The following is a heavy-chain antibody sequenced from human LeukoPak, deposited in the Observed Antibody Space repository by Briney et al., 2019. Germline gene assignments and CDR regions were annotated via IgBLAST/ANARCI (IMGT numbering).Heavy chain of an antibody. CDR1: GFTFSDYW. CDR3: ARDRFATMLADF. D-gene: IGHD2-8*01. Sequence: GGSLRLSCAASGFTFSDYWMNWVRQAPGKGLEWVASIKEDGSEKHYVDSVRGRFTIFRDNAKNSLYLQMNSLRAEDTAVYYCARDRFATMLADFWGQGNLVTVSS. J-gene: IGHJ4*02. CDR2: IKEDGSEK. V-gene: IGHV3-7*01.